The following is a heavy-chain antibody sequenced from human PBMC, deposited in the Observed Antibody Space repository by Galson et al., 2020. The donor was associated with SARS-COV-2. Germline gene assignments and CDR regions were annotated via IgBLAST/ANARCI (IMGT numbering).Heavy chain of an antibody. J-gene: IGHJ4*02. V-gene: IGHV3-48*03. Sequence: SLKISCAASGFTFSDYEMNWVRQAPGKGLEWVSYISTSGSTIYYADSVKGRFTISRDNARNSLYLQMNSLRAEDTAVYYCARDGPLFDYGSDPQGPFYFDYWGQGSLVTVAS. CDR2: ISTSGSTI. D-gene: IGHD4-17*01. CDR1: GFTFSDYE. CDR3: ARDGPLFDYGSDPQGPFYFDY.